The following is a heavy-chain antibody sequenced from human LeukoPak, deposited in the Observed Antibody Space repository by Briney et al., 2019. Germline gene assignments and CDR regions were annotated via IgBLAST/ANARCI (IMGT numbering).Heavy chain of an antibody. CDR1: GGTFSSYA. CDR3: ARVGYCSSTSRSHYYYYGMDV. V-gene: IGHV1-69*13. CDR2: IIAIFGTA. Sequence: GASVKVSCKASGGTFSSYAISWVRQAPGQGLEWMGGIIAIFGTANYAQKFQGRVTITADESTSTAYMELSSLRSEDTAVYYCARVGYCSSTSRSHYYYYGMDVWGQGTTVTVSS. D-gene: IGHD2-2*01. J-gene: IGHJ6*02.